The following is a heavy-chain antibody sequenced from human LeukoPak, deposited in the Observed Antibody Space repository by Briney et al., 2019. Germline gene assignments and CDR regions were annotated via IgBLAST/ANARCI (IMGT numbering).Heavy chain of an antibody. Sequence: SVKVSCKASGGTFSSYAISWVRQAPGQGLEWIERIIPIFGTANYAQKFQGRVTITTDESTSTAYMELSSLRSEDTAVYYCATGPYSGSPRRYMDVWGKGTTVTVSS. V-gene: IGHV1-69*05. J-gene: IGHJ6*03. D-gene: IGHD1-26*01. CDR3: ATGPYSGSPRRYMDV. CDR1: GGTFSSYA. CDR2: IIPIFGTA.